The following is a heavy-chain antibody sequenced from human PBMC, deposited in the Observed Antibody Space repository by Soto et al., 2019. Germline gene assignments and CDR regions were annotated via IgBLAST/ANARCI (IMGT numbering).Heavy chain of an antibody. Sequence: QVQLQESGPGLVKPSETLSLTCTVSGGSISSYYWSWIRQPPGKGLEWIGYIYYGGSTNYNPSLKSRVTISVYTSKTQWSLKLSSVTAADTAVYYCARDVVVGLRGYWYCDLWGRGTLVTVSS. CDR1: GGSISSYY. CDR2: IYYGGST. J-gene: IGHJ2*01. D-gene: IGHD2-21*01. CDR3: ARDVVVGLRGYWYCDL. V-gene: IGHV4-59*01.